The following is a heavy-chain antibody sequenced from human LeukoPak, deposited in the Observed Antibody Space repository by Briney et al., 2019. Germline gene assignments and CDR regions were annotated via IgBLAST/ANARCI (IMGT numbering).Heavy chain of an antibody. Sequence: PGGSLRLSCAASGFTFSSYAMHWVRPAPGKGLEWVAVISYDGSNKYYADSVKGRFTISRDNSKNTLYLQMNSLRAEDTAVYYCARGRAFDIWGQGTMVTVSS. CDR1: GFTFSSYA. V-gene: IGHV3-30*01. CDR3: ARGRAFDI. J-gene: IGHJ3*02. CDR2: ISYDGSNK.